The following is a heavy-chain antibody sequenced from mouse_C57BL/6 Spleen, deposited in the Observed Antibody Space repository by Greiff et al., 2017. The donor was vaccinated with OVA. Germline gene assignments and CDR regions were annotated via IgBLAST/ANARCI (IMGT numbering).Heavy chain of an antibody. D-gene: IGHD2-3*01. CDR1: GYSITSGYY. CDR2: ISYDGSN. V-gene: IGHV3-6*01. Sequence: EVKLQESGPGLVKPSQSLSLTCSVTGYSITSGYYWNWIRQFPGNKLEWMGYISYDGSNNYNPSLKNRISITRDTSKNQFFLKLNSVTTEDTATYYCARGDEDYFDYWGQGTTLTVSS. CDR3: ARGDEDYFDY. J-gene: IGHJ2*01.